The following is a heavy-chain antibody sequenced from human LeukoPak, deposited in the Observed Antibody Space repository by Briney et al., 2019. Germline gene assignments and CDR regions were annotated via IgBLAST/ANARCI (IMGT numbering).Heavy chain of an antibody. D-gene: IGHD2-2*01. J-gene: IGHJ5*02. CDR3: AKNVMPTIVASAFDP. CDR2: MPHDGSNE. V-gene: IGHV3-30*18. Sequence: GRSLRLSCAASGFTFSNYGMHWVRQAPGKGLEWVAVMPHDGSNEYYADSVKGRFTISRDNSKNTLYLQTNSLRAEDTAVYYCAKNVMPTIVASAFDPWGQGTLVTVSS. CDR1: GFTFSNYG.